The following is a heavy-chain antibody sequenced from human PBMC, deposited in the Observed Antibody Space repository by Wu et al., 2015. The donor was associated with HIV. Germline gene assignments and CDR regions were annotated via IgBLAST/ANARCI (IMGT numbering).Heavy chain of an antibody. D-gene: IGHD3-22*01. V-gene: IGHV1-18*01. CDR1: GYIFSDFG. CDR2: ISAQNGNT. Sequence: VQLVQSGGEVKKPGASVKVACTSSGYIFSDFGIHWVRQTPGEGLEWMEWISAQNGNTKYAQKFQGRVTMTTETSSSTAYMELRSLRSDDTAVYFCARGHYYDTSSSPIYWGPGTRVTVSS. CDR3: ARGHYYDTSSSPIY. J-gene: IGHJ4*02.